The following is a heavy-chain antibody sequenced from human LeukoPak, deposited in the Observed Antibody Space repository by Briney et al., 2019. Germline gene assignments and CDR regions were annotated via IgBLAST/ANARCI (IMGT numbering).Heavy chain of an antibody. D-gene: IGHD4-17*01. CDR3: ARVEGDYVLGYYYYYMDV. CDR1: GGSFSGYY. J-gene: IGHJ6*03. V-gene: IGHV4-34*01. CDR2: INHGGST. Sequence: SETLSLTCAVYGGSFSGYYWSWIRQPPGKGLEWIGEINHGGSTNYNPSLKSRVTISVDTSKNQLSLKLSSVTAADTAVYYCARVEGDYVLGYYYYYMDVWGKGATVTVSS.